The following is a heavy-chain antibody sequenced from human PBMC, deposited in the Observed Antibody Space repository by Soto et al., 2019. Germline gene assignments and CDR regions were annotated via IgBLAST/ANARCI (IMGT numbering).Heavy chain of an antibody. Sequence: SETLSLTCSVSGDSISNSRFYWAWIRQPPGEGLEWIGSIYHTGNAYYNPSLKSRVTIFVDTSKNQFSPKLSSVTAADTAVYYCARPTTYGSGSYVFDYWGQGTLVTVSS. J-gene: IGHJ4*02. CDR2: IYHTGNA. CDR1: GDSISNSRFY. CDR3: ARPTTYGSGSYVFDY. D-gene: IGHD3-10*01. V-gene: IGHV4-39*01.